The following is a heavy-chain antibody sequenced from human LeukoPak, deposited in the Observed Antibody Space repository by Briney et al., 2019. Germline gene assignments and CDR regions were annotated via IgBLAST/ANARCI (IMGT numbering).Heavy chain of an antibody. CDR1: GFTLSDYW. Sequence: PGGSLRLSCAASGFTLSDYWMHWVRRSPGKGLVWVSRSNHDGTYPDYADAVKGRFTISRDNAKNTLYLQVNSLGVEDTAVYYCVRGTRAWNGVDYWGQGTLVTVSS. CDR3: VRGTRAWNGVDY. CDR2: SNHDGTYP. V-gene: IGHV3-74*01. J-gene: IGHJ4*02. D-gene: IGHD1-1*01.